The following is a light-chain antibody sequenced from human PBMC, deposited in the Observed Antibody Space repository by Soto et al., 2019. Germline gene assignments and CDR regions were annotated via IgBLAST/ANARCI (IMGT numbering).Light chain of an antibody. CDR3: QQYGSSLFT. J-gene: IGKJ3*01. V-gene: IGKV3-20*01. Sequence: EIVLTQSPGTLSLSPGEKATLSCRASQSVSIKYLAWYQKKPGQAPRVLIYGTSIRASGVPERFSGGGSGTDFTLTITRLEPEDFAVYYCQQYGSSLFTFGPGTKVDFK. CDR2: GTS. CDR1: QSVSIKY.